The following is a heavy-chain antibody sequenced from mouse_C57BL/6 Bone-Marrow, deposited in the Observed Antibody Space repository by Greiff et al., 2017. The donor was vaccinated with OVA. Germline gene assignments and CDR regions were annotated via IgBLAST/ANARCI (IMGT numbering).Heavy chain of an antibody. Sequence: EVQRVESGGGLVKPGGSLKLSCAASGFTFSSYAMSWVRQTPEKRLEWVATISDGGSYTYYPDNVKGRFTISRDNAKNNLYLQMSHLKSEDTAMYYCARDTTVHYAMDYWGQGTSVTVSS. CDR1: GFTFSSYA. CDR3: ARDTTVHYAMDY. J-gene: IGHJ4*01. CDR2: ISDGGSYT. V-gene: IGHV5-4*01. D-gene: IGHD1-1*01.